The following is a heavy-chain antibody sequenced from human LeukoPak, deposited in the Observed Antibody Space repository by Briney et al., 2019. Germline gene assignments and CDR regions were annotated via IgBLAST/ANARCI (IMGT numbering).Heavy chain of an antibody. CDR2: INPNSGGT. CDR3: ARDPGIVVAGGFPSAL. D-gene: IGHD6-19*01. J-gene: IGHJ4*02. V-gene: IGHV1-2*02. Sequence: GASVKVSCKASGYTFTGYYMHWVRQAPGQGLEWMGWINPNSGGTNYAQKFQGRVTMTRDTSISTAYMELSRLRSDDTAVYYCARDPGIVVAGGFPSALWGQGTLVIVSS. CDR1: GYTFTGYY.